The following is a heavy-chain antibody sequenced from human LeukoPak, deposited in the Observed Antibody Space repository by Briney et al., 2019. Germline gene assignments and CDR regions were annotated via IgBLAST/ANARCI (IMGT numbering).Heavy chain of an antibody. D-gene: IGHD5-18*01. CDR3: VRPRNSYADLYYFDY. CDR1: GDSISSSNYY. V-gene: IGHV4-39*01. CDR2: IYYSGST. J-gene: IGHJ4*02. Sequence: SSETLSLTCTVSGDSISSSNYYWGWIRQPPGKGLEWIGSIYYSGSTYYNPSLKSRVTISVDTSKNQFSLKLSSVTAADTAVYYCVRPRNSYADLYYFDYWGQGTLVTVSS.